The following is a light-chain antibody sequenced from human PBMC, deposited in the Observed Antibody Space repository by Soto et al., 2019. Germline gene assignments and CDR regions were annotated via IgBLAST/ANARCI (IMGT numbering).Light chain of an antibody. CDR1: SSDVGGYNY. Sequence: QSALTQPRAVSGSPGQSVTTSCTGTSSDVGGYNYVSWYQQHPGKAPKLMIYDVSKRPSGVPDRFSGSKSGNKASLTISGLQAEDEADYYCCSYAGSYTYVFXTGTKVTVL. CDR2: DVS. CDR3: CSYAGSYTYV. J-gene: IGLJ1*01. V-gene: IGLV2-11*01.